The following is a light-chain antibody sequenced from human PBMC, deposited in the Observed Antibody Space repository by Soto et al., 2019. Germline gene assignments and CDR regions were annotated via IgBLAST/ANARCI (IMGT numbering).Light chain of an antibody. CDR1: SSDVGSYNL. Sequence: QSVLTQPASVSGSPGQSITISCTGTSSDVGSYNLVSWYQQHPGKAPKLMIYEGSKRPSGVSNRFSGSKSGNTASLTISGLEAEDAADYYCCSYGGSSPYVFGTGTKLTVL. CDR3: CSYGGSSPYV. J-gene: IGLJ1*01. V-gene: IGLV2-23*01. CDR2: EGS.